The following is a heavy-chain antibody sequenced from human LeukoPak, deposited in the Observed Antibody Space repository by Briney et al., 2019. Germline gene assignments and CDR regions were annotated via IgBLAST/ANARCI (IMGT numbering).Heavy chain of an antibody. V-gene: IGHV1-69*01. J-gene: IGHJ4*02. CDR3: ARGQTFDYYDSSGYYY. D-gene: IGHD3-22*01. CDR2: IIPIFGTA. Sequence: RASVKVSCKASGGTFSSYAISWVRQAPGQGLEWMGGIIPIFGTANYAQKFQGRVTITADESTSTAYMELSSLRSEDTAVYYCARGQTFDYYDSSGYYYWGQGTLVTVSS. CDR1: GGTFSSYA.